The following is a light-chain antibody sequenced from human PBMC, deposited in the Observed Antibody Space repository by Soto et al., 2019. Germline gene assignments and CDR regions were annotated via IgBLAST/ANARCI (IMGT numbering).Light chain of an antibody. CDR2: KAS. J-gene: IGKJ1*01. Sequence: DIQMTQSPSTLSASVGDRVTMTCRAIQSISSWLAWYQQKPGKAPKLLIYKASSLESGVPSRFSGSGSGTEFTLTISSLQPDDFATYYCQQYNSSPTFGQGTKVEIK. CDR3: QQYNSSPT. V-gene: IGKV1-5*03. CDR1: QSISSW.